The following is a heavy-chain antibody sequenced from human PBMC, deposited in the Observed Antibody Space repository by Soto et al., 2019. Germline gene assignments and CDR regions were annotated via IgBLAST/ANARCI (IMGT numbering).Heavy chain of an antibody. V-gene: IGHV4-30-4*01. D-gene: IGHD4-17*01. Sequence: SETLSLTCTVSGGSISSGDYYWSWIRQPPGKGLEWIGYIYYSGSTYYNPSLKSRVTISVDTSRNQFSLKLSSVTAADTAVYYCARDYTVTTNYYYYGMDVWGQGTTVTVSS. CDR1: GGSISSGDYY. CDR3: ARDYTVTTNYYYYGMDV. CDR2: IYYSGST. J-gene: IGHJ6*02.